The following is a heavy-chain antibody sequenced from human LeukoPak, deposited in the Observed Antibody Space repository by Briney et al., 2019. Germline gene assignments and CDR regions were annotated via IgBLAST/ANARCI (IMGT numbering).Heavy chain of an antibody. CDR1: GFIFSNYE. V-gene: IGHV3-48*03. Sequence: GGSLRFSCAASGFIFSNYEINWVRQAPGKGLEWVSYITSDGTNMFYADSVKGRFTISRDNAKNSLYLQMNSLRAEDTAVYYCARYGFDPWGQGTLVTVSS. CDR2: ITSDGTNM. CDR3: ARYGFDP. J-gene: IGHJ5*02.